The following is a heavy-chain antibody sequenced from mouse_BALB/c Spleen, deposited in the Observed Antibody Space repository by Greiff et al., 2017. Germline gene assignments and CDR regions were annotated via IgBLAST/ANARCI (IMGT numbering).Heavy chain of an antibody. Sequence: EVQLQESGPILVKPSQTLSLTCSVTGDSITSGYWNWIRKFPGNKLEYMGYISYSGSTYYNPSLKSRISITRDTSKNQYYLQLNSVTTEDTATYYCARQTARAKDAMDYWGQGTSVTVSS. D-gene: IGHD3-2*01. V-gene: IGHV3-8*02. CDR3: ARQTARAKDAMDY. CDR1: GDSITSGY. J-gene: IGHJ4*01. CDR2: ISYSGST.